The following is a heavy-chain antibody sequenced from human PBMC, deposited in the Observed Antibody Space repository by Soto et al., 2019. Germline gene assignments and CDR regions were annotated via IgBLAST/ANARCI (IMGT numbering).Heavy chain of an antibody. D-gene: IGHD1-1*01. CDR1: GGSISSYY. CDR3: ARDRNWKGYYGMDV. V-gene: IGHV4-59*01. CDR2: IYYSGST. Sequence: QVQLQESGPGLVKPSETLSFTCTVSGGSISSYYWSWIRQPPGKGLEWIGYIYYSGSTNYNPSLQSRVTISVDTSKNQFSLKLSSVTAADTAVYYCARDRNWKGYYGMDVWGQGTTVTVSS. J-gene: IGHJ6*02.